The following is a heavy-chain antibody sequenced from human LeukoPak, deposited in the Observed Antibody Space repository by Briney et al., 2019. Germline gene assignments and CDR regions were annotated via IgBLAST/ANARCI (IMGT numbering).Heavy chain of an antibody. CDR3: AKDISGSYYGNYDY. J-gene: IGHJ4*02. Sequence: GGSLRLSCAASGLTFDDYAMHWVRQAPGKGLEWVSGISWNSGSIGYADSVKGRFTISRDNAKNSLYLQMNSLRAEDTALYYCAKDISGSYYGNYDYWGQGTLVTVSS. CDR1: GLTFDDYA. CDR2: ISWNSGSI. V-gene: IGHV3-9*01. D-gene: IGHD1-26*01.